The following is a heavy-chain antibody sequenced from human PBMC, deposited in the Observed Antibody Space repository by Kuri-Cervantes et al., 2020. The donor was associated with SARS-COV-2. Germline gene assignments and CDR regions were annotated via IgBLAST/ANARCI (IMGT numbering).Heavy chain of an antibody. CDR1: GGSFSGYY. CDR3: ASLYDSSGYRDY. D-gene: IGHD3-22*01. J-gene: IGHJ4*02. V-gene: IGHV4-34*01. Sequence: SQTLSLTCAVYGGSFSGYYWSWIRQPPGKGLEWIGEINHSGSTNYNPSLKSRVTISVDTSKNQFSLKLSSVTAADTAVYYCASLYDSSGYRDYWGQGTLVTGSS. CDR2: INHSGST.